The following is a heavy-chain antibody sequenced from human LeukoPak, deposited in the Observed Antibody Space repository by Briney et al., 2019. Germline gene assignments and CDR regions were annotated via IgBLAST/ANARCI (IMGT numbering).Heavy chain of an antibody. D-gene: IGHD6-19*01. J-gene: IGHJ3*02. CDR1: GGSISSYY. V-gene: IGHV4-59*01. CDR3: ARPNPYSSGWYGDAFDI. CDR2: IYYSGST. Sequence: SETLSLTCSISGGSISSYYWSWIRQPPGKGLEWIGYIYYSGSTNYNPSLKSRVTISVDTSKNQFSLKLSSVTAADTAVYYCARPNPYSSGWYGDAFDIWGQGTMVTVSS.